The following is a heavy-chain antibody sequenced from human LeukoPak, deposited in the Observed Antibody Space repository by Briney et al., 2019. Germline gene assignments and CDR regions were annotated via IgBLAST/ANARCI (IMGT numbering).Heavy chain of an antibody. CDR1: GYSISSGYY. V-gene: IGHV4-38-2*02. CDR2: IYYRGKT. D-gene: IGHD4-17*01. CDR3: ARNGDRHIDY. J-gene: IGHJ4*02. Sequence: SETLSLTCTVSGYSISSGYYWGWIRQPPGKGLEWIGSIYYRGKTYYNPSLQSRVTISVDKSTNQFSLKLSSVTAADTAVYYCARNGDRHIDYWGQGTLVTVSS.